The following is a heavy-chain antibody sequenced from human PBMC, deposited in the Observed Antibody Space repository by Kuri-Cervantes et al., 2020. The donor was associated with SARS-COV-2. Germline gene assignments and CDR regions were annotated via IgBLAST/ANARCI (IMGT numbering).Heavy chain of an antibody. J-gene: IGHJ3*02. CDR3: AKDYCSSTSCSLYDAFDI. Sequence: GGSLRLSCAASGFTFSSSWMHWVCQAPEKGLEWVADIKCDGSEKYYVDSVKGRLTISRDNAKNSLYLQVNSLRAEDMTVYYCAKDYCSSTSCSLYDAFDIWGQGTMVTVSS. D-gene: IGHD2-2*01. V-gene: IGHV3-52*01. CDR2: IKCDGSEK. CDR1: GFTFSSSW.